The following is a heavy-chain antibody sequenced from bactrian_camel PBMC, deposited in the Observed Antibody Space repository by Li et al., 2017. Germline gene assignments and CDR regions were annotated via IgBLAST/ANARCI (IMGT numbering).Heavy chain of an antibody. CDR3: AAGQGVGWCLDVIRTGAEPDFDY. CDR2: INTRFIT. Sequence: HVQLVESGGGLVQPGKSLRLSCAASGFTFTIYYMNWVRQAPGKGLEWVSAINTRFITDYPNSVKGRFTISRDNAKNTLYLQMNSLKPEDTAMYYCAAGQGVGWCLDVIRTGAEPDFDYWGQGTQVTVS. J-gene: IGHJ6*01. V-gene: IGHV3S1*01. D-gene: IGHD5*01. CDR1: GFTFTIYY.